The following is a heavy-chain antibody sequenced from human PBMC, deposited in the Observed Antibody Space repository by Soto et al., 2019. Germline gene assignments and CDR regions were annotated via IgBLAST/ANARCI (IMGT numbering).Heavy chain of an antibody. D-gene: IGHD3-9*01. Sequence: GESLKISCKGSGYSFTSYWIGWVRQMPGKGLEWMGIIYPGDSDTRYSPSFQGQVTISADKSISTAYLQWSSLKASDTAMYYCARRGAYYDILTGPDYWGQGTLVTVSS. CDR1: GYSFTSYW. J-gene: IGHJ4*02. CDR2: IYPGDSDT. CDR3: ARRGAYYDILTGPDY. V-gene: IGHV5-51*01.